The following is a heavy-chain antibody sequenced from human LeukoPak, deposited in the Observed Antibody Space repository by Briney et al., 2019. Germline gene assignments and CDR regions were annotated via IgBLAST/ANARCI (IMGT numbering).Heavy chain of an antibody. CDR3: ARGGYYYDSSGYWGAFDI. D-gene: IGHD3-22*01. CDR1: GGSISSYY. Sequence: PSETLSLTCTVSGGSISSYYWSWIRQPPGKGLDWIGYIYYSGSTNYNPSLKSRVTISVDTSKNQFSLKLSSVTAADTAVYYCARGGYYYDSSGYWGAFDIWGQGTMVTVSS. CDR2: IYYSGST. V-gene: IGHV4-59*01. J-gene: IGHJ3*02.